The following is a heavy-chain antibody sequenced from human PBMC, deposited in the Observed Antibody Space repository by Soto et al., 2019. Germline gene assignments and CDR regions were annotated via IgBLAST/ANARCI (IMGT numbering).Heavy chain of an antibody. CDR1: GFTFSSYA. V-gene: IGHV3-23*01. CDR3: AKDMKKSTVTTSYMDV. Sequence: GGSLRLSCAASGFTFSSYAMSWVRQAPGKGLEWVSAISGSGGSTYYADSVKGRFTISRDNSKNTLYLQMNSLRAEDTAVYYCAKDMKKSTVTTSYMDVWGKGTTVTVSS. D-gene: IGHD4-4*01. CDR2: ISGSGGST. J-gene: IGHJ6*03.